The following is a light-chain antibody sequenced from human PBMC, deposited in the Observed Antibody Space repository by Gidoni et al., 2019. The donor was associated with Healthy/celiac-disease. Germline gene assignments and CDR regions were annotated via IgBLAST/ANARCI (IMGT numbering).Light chain of an antibody. J-gene: IGKJ1*01. Sequence: EIVMTPSPATLSVSPGERATPSCRASQSVSSNLAWYQQKPGQAPRLLIYGASTRGTGIPARFSGSGSGTEFTLTISSLQSEDFAVYYCQQYNNWPWTFGQGTKVEIK. CDR2: GAS. CDR3: QQYNNWPWT. CDR1: QSVSSN. V-gene: IGKV3-15*01.